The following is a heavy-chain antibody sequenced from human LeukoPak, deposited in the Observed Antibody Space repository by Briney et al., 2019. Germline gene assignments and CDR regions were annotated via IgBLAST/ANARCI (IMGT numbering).Heavy chain of an antibody. J-gene: IGHJ4*02. CDR1: GYTFTGYY. D-gene: IGHD6-6*01. CDR2: TNPNSGGT. Sequence: GASVKVSCKASGYTFTGYYMHWVRQAPDQGLDWMGWTNPNSGGTNYAQKFQGRFTMTRDTSISTAYMELSRLRSDDTAVYYCARTGIRGSSSKYYFDYRGQGTLVTVSS. CDR3: ARTGIRGSSSKYYFDY. V-gene: IGHV1-2*02.